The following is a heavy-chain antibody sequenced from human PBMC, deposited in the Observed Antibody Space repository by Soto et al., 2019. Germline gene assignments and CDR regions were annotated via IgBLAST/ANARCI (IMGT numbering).Heavy chain of an antibody. V-gene: IGHV4-30-4*02. CDR1: GDSISSGDYY. Sequence: SETLSLTCTVSGDSISSGDYYWSWIRQPPGKGLEWIGCIYYSGNTYYNQSLKSRFSISVDTSKNQISLKLSYVAAEDTAVYYCARTLYSYGPRFDYWGQGTLVT. J-gene: IGHJ4*02. CDR2: IYYSGNT. CDR3: ARTLYSYGPRFDY. D-gene: IGHD5-18*01.